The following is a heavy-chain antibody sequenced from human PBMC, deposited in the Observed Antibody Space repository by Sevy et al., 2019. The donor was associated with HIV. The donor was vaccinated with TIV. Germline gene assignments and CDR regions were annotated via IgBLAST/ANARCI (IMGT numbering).Heavy chain of an antibody. Sequence: GGSLRLSCRGSGFNFGDYIMSWFRQAPGKGLDWVGFIRNKTYGETREYAASVKGRVTISRDDSKGIAYLQMNSLKTEDTARYYCTRAMYYYDSGSYYGMDVWGQGTTVTVSS. CDR3: TRAMYYYDSGSYYGMDV. CDR2: IRNKTYGETR. J-gene: IGHJ6*02. CDR1: GFNFGDYI. D-gene: IGHD3-10*01. V-gene: IGHV3-49*03.